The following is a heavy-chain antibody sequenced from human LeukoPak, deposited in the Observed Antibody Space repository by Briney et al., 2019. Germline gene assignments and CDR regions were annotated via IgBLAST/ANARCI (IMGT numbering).Heavy chain of an antibody. Sequence: GGSLRLSCAASGFTVSSNYMSWVRQAPGKGLEWVSVIYSGGSTYYADSVKGRFTVSRDNSKNTLYLQMNSLRAEDTAVYYCARDHESGALLLGYWGQGTLVTVSS. CDR2: IYSGGST. D-gene: IGHD3-16*01. CDR3: ARDHESGALLLGY. V-gene: IGHV3-66*01. CDR1: GFTVSSNY. J-gene: IGHJ4*02.